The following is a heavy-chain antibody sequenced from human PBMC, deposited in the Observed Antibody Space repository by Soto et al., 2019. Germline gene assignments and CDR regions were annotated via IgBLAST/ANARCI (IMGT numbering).Heavy chain of an antibody. Sequence: QVQLVQSGAEVKKPGASVKVSCKASGYTFTGYYMHWVRQAPGQGLEWMGWINPNSGGTNYAQKFQGWVTMTRDTAISTAYMELSRLRSDDTAVYYCARAQGIAVARYFQHWGQGTLVTVSS. D-gene: IGHD6-19*01. CDR1: GYTFTGYY. CDR2: INPNSGGT. V-gene: IGHV1-2*04. CDR3: ARAQGIAVARYFQH. J-gene: IGHJ1*01.